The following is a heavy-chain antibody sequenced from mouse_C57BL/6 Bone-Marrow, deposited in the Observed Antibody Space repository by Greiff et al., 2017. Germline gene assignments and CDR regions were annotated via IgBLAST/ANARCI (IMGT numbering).Heavy chain of an antibody. CDR3: ARKHDY. V-gene: IGHV1-55*01. CDR1: GYTFTSYW. CDR2: VYPGSGST. J-gene: IGHJ2*01. Sequence: VQLQQPGAELVKPGASVKMSCKASGYTFTSYWITWVKQRPGQGLEWIGEVYPGSGSTNYNEKLKSKATLTVDTSYSTADMQLSSRTSEDSACYYCARKHDYWGQGTTLTVSS.